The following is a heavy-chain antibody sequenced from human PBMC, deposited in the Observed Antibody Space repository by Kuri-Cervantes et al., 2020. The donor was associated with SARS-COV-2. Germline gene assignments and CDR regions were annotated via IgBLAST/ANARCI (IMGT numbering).Heavy chain of an antibody. Sequence: GESLKISCAASGFTFSYYGMHWVRQAPGKGLEWVSSISSSSSYIYYADSVKGRFTISRDNAKNSLYLQMNSLRAEDTAVYYCARDRDDYGDYDRVRNDYWGQGTLVTVSS. V-gene: IGHV3-21*01. CDR2: ISSSSSYI. J-gene: IGHJ4*02. CDR1: GFTFSYYG. D-gene: IGHD4-17*01. CDR3: ARDRDDYGDYDRVRNDY.